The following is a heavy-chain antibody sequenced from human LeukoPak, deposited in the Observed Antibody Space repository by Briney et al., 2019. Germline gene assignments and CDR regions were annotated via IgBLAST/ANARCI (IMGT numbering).Heavy chain of an antibody. Sequence: GASVKVSCKASGGTFSNYVISWVRQAPGQGLEWMGGIIPIFGTANYAQKFQGRVTMTRDTSTSTVYMELSSLRSEDTAVYYCAVGYSSSWLLSNWGQGTLVTVSS. V-gene: IGHV1-69*05. CDR3: AVGYSSSWLLSN. CDR2: IIPIFGTA. CDR1: GGTFSNYV. J-gene: IGHJ4*02. D-gene: IGHD6-13*01.